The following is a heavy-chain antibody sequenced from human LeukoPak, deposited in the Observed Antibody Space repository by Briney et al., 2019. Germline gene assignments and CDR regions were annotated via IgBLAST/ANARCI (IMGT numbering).Heavy chain of an antibody. Sequence: PSETLSLTCTVSGGSISSSSYYWGWIRQPPGKGLEWIGSIYYSGSTYYNPSLKSRVTISVDTSKNQFSLKLSSVTAADTAVYYCARPITTPGYMDVWGKGTTVTVSS. V-gene: IGHV4-39*01. CDR1: GGSISSSSYY. D-gene: IGHD1-20*01. CDR2: IYYSGST. CDR3: ARPITTPGYMDV. J-gene: IGHJ6*03.